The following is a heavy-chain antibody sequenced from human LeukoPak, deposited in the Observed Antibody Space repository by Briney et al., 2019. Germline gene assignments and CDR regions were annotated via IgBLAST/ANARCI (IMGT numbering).Heavy chain of an antibody. V-gene: IGHV4-34*01. D-gene: IGHD3-16*01. J-gene: IGHJ5*02. CDR1: GGSFSGYY. Sequence: PSETLSLTCAVYGGSFSGYYWSWIRQPPGKGLEWIGEINHSGSTNYNPSLKSRVTISVDTSKNQFSLKLSSVTAADTAVYYCAREELGSSLGFDPWGQGTLVTVSS. CDR2: INHSGST. CDR3: AREELGSSLGFDP.